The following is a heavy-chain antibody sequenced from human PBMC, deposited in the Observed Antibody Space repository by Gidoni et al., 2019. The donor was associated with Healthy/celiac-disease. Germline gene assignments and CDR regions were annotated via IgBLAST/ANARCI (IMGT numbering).Heavy chain of an antibody. D-gene: IGHD3-22*01. CDR1: GSTFSSYA. Sequence: QVQLVESGGGVVQPGRSLRLSCAASGSTFSSYAMHWVRQAPGKGLEWVAVISYDGSNKYYADSVKGRFTISRDNSKNTLYLQMNSLRAEDTAVYYCARDPFYYYDSSGYYLPEGTYYYGMDVWGQGTTVTVSS. V-gene: IGHV3-30-3*01. CDR2: ISYDGSNK. CDR3: ARDPFYYYDSSGYYLPEGTYYYGMDV. J-gene: IGHJ6*02.